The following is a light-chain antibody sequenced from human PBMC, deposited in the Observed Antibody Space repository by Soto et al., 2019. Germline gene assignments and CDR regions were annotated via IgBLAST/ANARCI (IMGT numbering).Light chain of an antibody. CDR3: CSFTNSNTGV. Sequence: QSALTQPASVSGSPGQSITISCTGTSSDLGNYNYVSWFQQHPGKAPKLMIYEVSNRPSGVSNRFSGSKSGNTASLTVSGLQTEDEADYYCCSFTNSNTGVFGTGTKVTVL. CDR2: EVS. V-gene: IGLV2-14*01. CDR1: SSDLGNYNY. J-gene: IGLJ1*01.